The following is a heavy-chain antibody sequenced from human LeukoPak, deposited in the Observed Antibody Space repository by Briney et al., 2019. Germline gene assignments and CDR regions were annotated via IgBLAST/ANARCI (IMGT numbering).Heavy chain of an antibody. CDR1: GYTFTSYG. Sequence: ASVKVSCKASGYTFTSYGISWVRQAPGQGLKWMGWISAYNGNTNYAQKLQGRVTMTTDTSTSTAYMELRSLRSDDTAVYYCARAGITMIVGGNDWFDPWGQGTLVTVSS. CDR2: ISAYNGNT. V-gene: IGHV1-18*01. J-gene: IGHJ5*02. CDR3: ARAGITMIVGGNDWFDP. D-gene: IGHD3-22*01.